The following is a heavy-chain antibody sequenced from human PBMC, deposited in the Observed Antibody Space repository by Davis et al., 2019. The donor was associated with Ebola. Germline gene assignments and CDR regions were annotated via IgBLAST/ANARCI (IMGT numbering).Heavy chain of an antibody. J-gene: IGHJ4*02. D-gene: IGHD2-15*01. CDR1: GYSLSEQI. CDR3: ARVVDTWRVVDDY. V-gene: IGHV1-2*04. Sequence: ASVKVSCKVSGYSLSEQIIHWVRQAPGQGLEWMGCINPNSGATNYAQKFRGWVTMTRDTSINTAYMELRSLRSDDTAVYYCARVVDTWRVVDDYWGQGTLVTVSS. CDR2: INPNSGAT.